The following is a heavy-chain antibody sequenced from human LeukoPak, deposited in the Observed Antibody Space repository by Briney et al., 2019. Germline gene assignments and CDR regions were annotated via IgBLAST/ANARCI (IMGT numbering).Heavy chain of an antibody. Sequence: GRSLRLSCAASGFTFSTYAMHWVRQAPGKGLEWVAVISYDGSYKYYADSVKGRFTISRDNSKNTLYLQMNSLRAEDTAVYYCARDRSYYYDSQAEDWGQGTLVTVSS. D-gene: IGHD3-22*01. J-gene: IGHJ4*02. CDR3: ARDRSYYYDSQAED. CDR2: ISYDGSYK. CDR1: GFTFSTYA. V-gene: IGHV3-30*04.